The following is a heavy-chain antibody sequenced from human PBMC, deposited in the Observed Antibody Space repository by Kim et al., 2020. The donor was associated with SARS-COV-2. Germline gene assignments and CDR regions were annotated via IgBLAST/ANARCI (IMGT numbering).Heavy chain of an antibody. CDR3: AKDRSAYYDILTGPYGGFDY. Sequence: GGSLRLSCAASGFTFSSYGMHWVRQAPGKGLEWVAVIWYDGSNKYYADSVKGRFTISRDNSKNTLYLQMNSLRAEDTAVYYCAKDRSAYYDILTGPYGGFDYWGQGTLVTVSS. J-gene: IGHJ4*02. CDR1: GFTFSSYG. D-gene: IGHD3-9*01. V-gene: IGHV3-33*06. CDR2: IWYDGSNK.